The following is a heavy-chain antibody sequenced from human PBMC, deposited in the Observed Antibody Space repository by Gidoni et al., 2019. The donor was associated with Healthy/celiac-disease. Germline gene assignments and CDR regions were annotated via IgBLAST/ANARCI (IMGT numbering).Heavy chain of an antibody. CDR2: IYYSGST. CDR3: ARVHEGDSSGYSDAFDI. Sequence: VQLQESGPGLVKPSETLSLTCTVSGGSISSYYWSWIRQPPGKGLEWIGYIYYSGSTNYNPSLKSRVTISVDTSKNQFSLKLSSVTAADTAVYYCARVHEGDSSGYSDAFDIWGQGTMVTVSS. V-gene: IGHV4-59*01. J-gene: IGHJ3*02. CDR1: GGSISSYY. D-gene: IGHD3-22*01.